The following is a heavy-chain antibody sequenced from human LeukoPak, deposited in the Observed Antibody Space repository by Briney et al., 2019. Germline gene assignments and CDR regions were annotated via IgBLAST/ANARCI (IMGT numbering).Heavy chain of an antibody. D-gene: IGHD3/OR15-3a*01. Sequence: PSETLSLTCTVSGGSISSSSYYWGWIRQPPGKGLEWIGSIYHSGSTYYNPSLKSRVTISVDTSKNQFSLKLSSVTAADTAMYYCARDLLHYYDFHDINWFDPWGQGTLVTVSS. CDR1: GGSISSSSYY. V-gene: IGHV4-39*07. CDR3: ARDLLHYYDFHDINWFDP. J-gene: IGHJ5*02. CDR2: IYHSGST.